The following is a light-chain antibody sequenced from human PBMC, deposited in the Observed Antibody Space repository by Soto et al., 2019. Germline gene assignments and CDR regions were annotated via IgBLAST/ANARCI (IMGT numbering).Light chain of an antibody. V-gene: IGKV1-9*01. Sequence: IQLTQSPSSLSASIGDRVTITCRARQGISNYLAWYQQKPGKAPKLLIYIASTLQGGVTSRFSSSGSGTDFSLTISSLQPEDVANYYCQYLNSFTLNFCRGTKVEIK. CDR2: IAS. CDR3: QYLNSFTLN. J-gene: IGKJ4*01. CDR1: QGISNY.